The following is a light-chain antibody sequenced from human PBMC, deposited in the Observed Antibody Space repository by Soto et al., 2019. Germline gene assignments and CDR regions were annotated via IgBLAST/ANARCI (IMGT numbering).Light chain of an antibody. Sequence: QTVVTQEPSFSVSPGGTVTLTCGLSSGSVSTNYYPIWYQQTPGQAPRMLIYNTNSRSSGVPDRFSGSILGNKAALTITGAKADDESDYYCLLYMGNGISVFGGGTQLTVL. CDR1: SGSVSTNYY. CDR2: NTN. V-gene: IGLV8-61*01. J-gene: IGLJ7*01. CDR3: LLYMGNGISV.